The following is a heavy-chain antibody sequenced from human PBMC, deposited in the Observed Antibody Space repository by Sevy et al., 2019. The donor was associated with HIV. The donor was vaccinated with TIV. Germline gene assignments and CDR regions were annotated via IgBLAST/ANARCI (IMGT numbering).Heavy chain of an antibody. CDR3: ANAYSGSYSHSYLYALDV. D-gene: IGHD1-26*01. V-gene: IGHV3-30*18. Sequence: GGSLRLSCIGSGFSFSYYGIHWVRQAPGKGLDWVELISHDGINEYYAHSVKGRFTISRDNSKNTVYLEMNSLRNEDTAIYFCANAYSGSYSHSYLYALDVWGQGTTVTVSS. CDR1: GFSFSYYG. CDR2: ISHDGINE. J-gene: IGHJ6*02.